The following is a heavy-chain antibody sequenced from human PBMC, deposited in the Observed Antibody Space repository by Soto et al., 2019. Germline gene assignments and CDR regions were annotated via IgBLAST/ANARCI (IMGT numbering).Heavy chain of an antibody. D-gene: IGHD3-10*01. Sequence: QVQLVQSGAEVEKPGASLKVSCKASGYSFISYAIHWVRQAPGQRLEWMGWINGGNGDTKYSQKFQGRVTLTRDTSASTAYMELSSLRSEDTAVYYCAKDLPVARSGADVDVWGQGTLLTVSS. J-gene: IGHJ3*01. V-gene: IGHV1-3*01. CDR2: INGGNGDT. CDR3: AKDLPVARSGADVDV. CDR1: GYSFISYA.